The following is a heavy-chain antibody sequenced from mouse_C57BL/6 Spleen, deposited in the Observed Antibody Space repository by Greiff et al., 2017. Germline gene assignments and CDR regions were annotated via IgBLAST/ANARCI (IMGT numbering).Heavy chain of an antibody. V-gene: IGHV1-69*01. CDR1: GYTFTSYW. D-gene: IGHD1-1*01. J-gene: IGHJ3*01. Sequence: QVQLKESGAELVMPGASVKLSCKASGYTFTSYWMHWVKQRPGQGLEWIGEIDPSDSYTNYNQKFKGKSTLTVDKSSSTAYMQLSSLTSEDSAVYYCARNYGSSYGAYWGQGTLVTVSA. CDR3: ARNYGSSYGAY. CDR2: IDPSDSYT.